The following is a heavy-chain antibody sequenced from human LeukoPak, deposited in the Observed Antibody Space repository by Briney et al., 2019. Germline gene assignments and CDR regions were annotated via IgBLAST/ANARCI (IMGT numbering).Heavy chain of an antibody. Sequence: GSVKVSCRASGYTFPNYGFSWVRQAPGQGLEWMGWINTNTGNPTYAQGFTGRFVFSLDTSVSTAYLQISSLKAEDTAVYYCAEGAFAAAGDNWGQGTLVTVSS. D-gene: IGHD6-13*01. V-gene: IGHV7-4-1*02. CDR3: AEGAFAAAGDN. J-gene: IGHJ4*02. CDR1: GYTFPNYG. CDR2: INTNTGNP.